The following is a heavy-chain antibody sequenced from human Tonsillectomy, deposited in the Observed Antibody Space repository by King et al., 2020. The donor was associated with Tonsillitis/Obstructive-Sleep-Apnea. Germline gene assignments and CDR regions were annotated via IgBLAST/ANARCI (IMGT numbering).Heavy chain of an antibody. D-gene: IGHD1-26*01. CDR2: IYHSGST. Sequence: VQLQESGPGLVKPSGTLSLTCAVSGGSISSSNWWSWVRQPPGKGREWIGEIYHSGSTNYNPSLKSRVTISVDKSKNQFSLKLSSVTAADTAVYYCARDRVGATPNYYYYMDVWGKGTTVTVSS. J-gene: IGHJ6*03. CDR3: ARDRVGATPNYYYYMDV. V-gene: IGHV4-4*02. CDR1: GGSISSSNW.